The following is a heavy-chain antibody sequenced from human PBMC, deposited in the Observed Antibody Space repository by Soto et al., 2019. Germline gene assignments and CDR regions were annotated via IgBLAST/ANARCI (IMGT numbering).Heavy chain of an antibody. CDR3: AKGAWLDY. V-gene: IGHV3-23*01. CDR1: GFTFATFD. D-gene: IGHD5-12*01. Sequence: EVQLLESGGGLVQPGASLRLSCAASGFTFATFDMSWARQAPGKGLEWVSVVRGRDGSTSYADSLKGRFTISTDSAKNTLYLQMNSLRAEDTALYYCAKGAWLDYWGQGTLVTVSS. J-gene: IGHJ4*02. CDR2: VRGRDGST.